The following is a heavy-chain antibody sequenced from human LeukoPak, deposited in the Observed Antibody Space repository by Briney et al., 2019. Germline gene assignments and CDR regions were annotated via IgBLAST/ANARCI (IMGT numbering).Heavy chain of an antibody. J-gene: IGHJ6*03. D-gene: IGHD6-13*01. CDR3: ARLVHYYYYYYMDV. V-gene: IGHV3-21*01. CDR1: GFTFSSYS. Sequence: GGSLRLSCAASGFTFSSYSMNWVRQAPGKGLEWVSSISSSSSYIYYAESVKGRFTISRDNAQNSLYLQMNSLRAEDTAVYYCARLVHYYYYYYMDVWGKGTTVTVSS. CDR2: ISSSSSYI.